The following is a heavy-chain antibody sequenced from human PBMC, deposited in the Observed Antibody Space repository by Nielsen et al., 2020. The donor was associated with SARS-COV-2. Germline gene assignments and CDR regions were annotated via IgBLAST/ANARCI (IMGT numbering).Heavy chain of an antibody. D-gene: IGHD3-3*01. CDR2: IKQDGSEK. Sequence: VRQMPGKGLEWVANIKQDGSEKYYVDSVKGRFTISRDNAKNSLYLQMNSLRAEDTAVYYCARDQTRSLYYDFWSGYPLGYWGQGTLVTVSS. V-gene: IGHV3-7*04. CDR3: ARDQTRSLYYDFWSGYPLGY. J-gene: IGHJ4*02.